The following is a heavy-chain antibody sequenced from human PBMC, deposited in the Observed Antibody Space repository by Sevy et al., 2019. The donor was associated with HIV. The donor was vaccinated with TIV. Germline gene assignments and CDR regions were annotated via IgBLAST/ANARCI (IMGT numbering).Heavy chain of an antibody. CDR1: GFTFSSYS. CDR2: ISSSSSYI. V-gene: IGHV3-21*01. D-gene: IGHD6-13*01. CDR3: ARSGRIAAAEMDV. J-gene: IGHJ6*04. Sequence: GGSLRLSCAASGFTFSSYSMNWVRQAPGKGLEWVSSISSSSSYIYYADSVKGRFTISRDNAKNSLYLQMNSLRAEDTAVYYCARSGRIAAAEMDVWGKGTTVTVSS.